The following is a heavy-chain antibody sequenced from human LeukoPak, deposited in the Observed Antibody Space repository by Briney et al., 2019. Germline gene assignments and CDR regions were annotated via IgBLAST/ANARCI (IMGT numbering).Heavy chain of an antibody. CDR1: GFTFSSYG. CDR3: AKDQAPGYSSSYDAFDI. D-gene: IGHD6-13*01. J-gene: IGHJ3*02. CDR2: ISYDGSNK. V-gene: IGHV3-30*18. Sequence: GGSLRLSCAASGFTFSSYGMHWVRQAPGKGLEWVAVISYDGSNKYYADSVKGRFTISRDNSKNTLYLQMNSLRAEDTAVYYCAKDQAPGYSSSYDAFDIWGQGTMVTVSS.